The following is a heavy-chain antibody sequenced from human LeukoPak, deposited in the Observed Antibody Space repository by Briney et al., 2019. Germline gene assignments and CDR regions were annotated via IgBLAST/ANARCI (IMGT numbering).Heavy chain of an antibody. CDR3: ATLKGDYFDY. Sequence: SETLSLTCTVSGYSISSGYYWGWIRQPPGKGLEWIGSIYHSGSTYYNPSLKSRVTISVDTSKNQFSLKLSSVTAADTAVYYCATLKGDYFDYWGQGTLVTVSS. CDR2: IYHSGST. V-gene: IGHV4-38-2*02. J-gene: IGHJ4*02. CDR1: GYSISSGYY.